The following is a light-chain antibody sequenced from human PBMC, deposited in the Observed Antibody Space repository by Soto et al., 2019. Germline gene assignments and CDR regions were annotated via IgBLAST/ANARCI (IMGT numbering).Light chain of an antibody. CDR2: AAS. CDR3: QQSYSTPYT. CDR1: QSISKY. J-gene: IGKJ3*01. Sequence: DIQMTQSPSSLSASVGDRVTTTCRAGQSISKYLNWYQQKPGKAPKVLIYAASSLQGGVPSRFSGSGSGTDFTLSINSLQPEDSATYYCQQSYSTPYTFGPGTKVDIK. V-gene: IGKV1-39*01.